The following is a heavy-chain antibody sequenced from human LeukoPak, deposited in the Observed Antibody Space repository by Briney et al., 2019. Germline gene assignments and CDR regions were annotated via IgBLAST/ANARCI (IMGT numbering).Heavy chain of an antibody. CDR1: GFTFSTYG. CDR3: ARDLRVRDMVRGVIMSFYGMDV. CDR2: IWYDGGNE. D-gene: IGHD3-10*01. J-gene: IGHJ6*02. V-gene: IGHV3-33*01. Sequence: GGSLRLSCTASGFTFSTYGMHWVRQAPGKGLEWVALIWYDGGNEFYADSVKSRFNISRDNSKNTLLPQMNSVRAEDTAVYYCARDLRVRDMVRGVIMSFYGMDVWGQGTTVSVS.